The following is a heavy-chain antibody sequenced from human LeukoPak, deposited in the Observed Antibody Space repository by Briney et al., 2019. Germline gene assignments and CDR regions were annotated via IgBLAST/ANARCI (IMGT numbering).Heavy chain of an antibody. D-gene: IGHD3-10*01. J-gene: IGHJ4*02. Sequence: GGSLRLSCIASGFTFSNFGMHWVRQAPGKGLEWVAFIRYDGSIKYYADSVKGRFTISRDKSKNTVFMLMNSLRPEDTAVYYCARGDVLLWFGELDYWGQGTLVTVSS. CDR1: GFTFSNFG. CDR3: ARGDVLLWFGELDY. CDR2: IRYDGSIK. V-gene: IGHV3-30*02.